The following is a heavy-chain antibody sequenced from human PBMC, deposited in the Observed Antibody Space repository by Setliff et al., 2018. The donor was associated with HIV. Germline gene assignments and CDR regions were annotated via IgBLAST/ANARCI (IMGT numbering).Heavy chain of an antibody. D-gene: IGHD6-13*01. Sequence: SETLSLTCAVYGGSFSGYYWSWIRQPPGKGLEWIGKINHGGSTNYNPSLKSRVTISIDTSKNQFSLKLSSVTAADTAVYYCASDYSSRHDALDLWGQGTVVTVS. CDR2: INHGGST. J-gene: IGHJ3*01. CDR1: GGSFSGYY. V-gene: IGHV4-34*01. CDR3: ASDYSSRHDALDL.